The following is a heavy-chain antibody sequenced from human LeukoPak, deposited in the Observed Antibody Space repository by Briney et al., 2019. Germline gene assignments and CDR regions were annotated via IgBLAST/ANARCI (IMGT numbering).Heavy chain of an antibody. CDR1: GVSMGAYY. D-gene: IGHD3-22*01. CDR3: ARRSPYYYEYYFDY. Sequence: SETLSLTCTVSGVSMGAYYWSWIRQPPGKGLEWIGYVYYRGITNYNPSLKSRVTISVDTSKNQFSLKLSSVTAADTAVYYCARRSPYYYEYYFDYWGQGTLVTVSS. V-gene: IGHV4-59*08. J-gene: IGHJ4*02. CDR2: VYYRGIT.